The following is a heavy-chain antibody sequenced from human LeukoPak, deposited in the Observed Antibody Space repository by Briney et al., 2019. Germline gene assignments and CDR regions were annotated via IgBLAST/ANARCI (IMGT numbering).Heavy chain of an antibody. CDR3: ARSSATYYYDSSGYVYYMDV. CDR2: MNTNSGNT. V-gene: IGHV1-8*03. Sequence: ASVKVSCKASGYTFTSYDINWVRQAPGQGLEWMGWMNTNSGNTGYAQKFQGRVTITRNTSISTAYMELSSLRSEDTAVYYCARSSATYYYDSSGYVYYMDVWGKGTTVTVSS. J-gene: IGHJ6*03. D-gene: IGHD3-22*01. CDR1: GYTFTSYD.